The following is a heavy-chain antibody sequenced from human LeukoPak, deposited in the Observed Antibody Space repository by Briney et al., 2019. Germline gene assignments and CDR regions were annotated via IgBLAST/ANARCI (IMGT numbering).Heavy chain of an antibody. V-gene: IGHV3-11*05. CDR3: ARGALMAPGLFDY. J-gene: IGHJ4*02. CDR2: ISSSGIHT. Sequence: PGGSLRLSCAASEFTFSDDYMSWLRQAPGKGLEWVSYISSSGIHTEYAYSVKGRFTISRDNAKNSLYLQMISLRAEDTAVYYCARGALMAPGLFDYWGQGTLVTVSS. D-gene: IGHD1-14*01. CDR1: EFTFSDDY.